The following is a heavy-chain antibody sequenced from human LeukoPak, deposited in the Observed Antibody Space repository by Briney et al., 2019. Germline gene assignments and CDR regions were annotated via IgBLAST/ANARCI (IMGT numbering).Heavy chain of an antibody. CDR2: ISAYNGNT. D-gene: IGHD3-10*01. J-gene: IGHJ6*02. V-gene: IGHV1-18*01. CDR1: GYTFTSYG. CDR3: ARGTMVRGVIEGSYYYYGMDV. Sequence: ASVKVSCKASGYTFTSYGISWVRQAPGRGLEWMGWISAYNGNTNYAQELQGRVTMTTDTSTSTAYMELRSLRSDDTAVYYCARGTMVRGVIEGSYYYYGMDVWGQGTTVTVSS.